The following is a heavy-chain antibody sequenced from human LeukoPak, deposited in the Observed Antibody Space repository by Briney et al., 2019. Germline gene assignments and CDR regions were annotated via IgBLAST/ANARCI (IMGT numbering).Heavy chain of an antibody. CDR3: ARDQAYCSIITCPFDY. J-gene: IGHJ4*02. V-gene: IGHV1-18*01. Sequence: ASVKVSCKASGYTFTSCGISWVRQAPGQGLEWMGWIGTYNGNTNYAQKLRGRVTMTTDTSTSTAYMELRSLRSDNTAVYYCARDQAYCSIITCPFDYWGQGTLVTVSS. D-gene: IGHD2-2*01. CDR2: IGTYNGNT. CDR1: GYTFTSCG.